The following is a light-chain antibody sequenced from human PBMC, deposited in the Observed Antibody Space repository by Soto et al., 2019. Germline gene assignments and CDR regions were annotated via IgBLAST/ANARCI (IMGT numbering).Light chain of an antibody. V-gene: IGKV3-20*01. J-gene: IGKJ1*01. CDR2: GAS. Sequence: EIVLTQSPGTLSLSPGERATLSCRASQSVDSIYLAWYQQRPGQAPRLLFYGASSRAAGIPDRFSGSGSGTDFTLTISRLEPEDFAVYYCQQYVSRAFGQGTKVEIK. CDR1: QSVDSIY. CDR3: QQYVSRA.